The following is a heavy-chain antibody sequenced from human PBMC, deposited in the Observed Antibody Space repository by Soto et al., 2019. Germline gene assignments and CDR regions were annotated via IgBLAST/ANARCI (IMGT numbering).Heavy chain of an antibody. J-gene: IGHJ5*02. CDR3: ARGAYDILTGYSYWFDP. CDR1: GYTFTSYY. D-gene: IGHD3-9*01. Sequence: ASVKVSCKASGYTFTSYYMHWVRQAPGQGLEWMGIINPSGGSTSYAQKFQGRVTMTRDTSTSTVYMELSSLRSEDTAVYYCARGAYDILTGYSYWFDPWGQGTLVTVS. V-gene: IGHV1-46*01. CDR2: INPSGGST.